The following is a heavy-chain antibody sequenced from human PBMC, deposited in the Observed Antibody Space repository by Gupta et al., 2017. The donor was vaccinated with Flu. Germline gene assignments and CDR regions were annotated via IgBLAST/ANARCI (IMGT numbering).Heavy chain of an antibody. Sequence: QLVESGGGVVQPGRSLSLSWVASGFTFSDFGMHWVRQGPGKGLAWVEVIWYDGSNQDYGESVRVRFIISRDNSKNTLYLQMNSLRAEDTAVYYCVRGAGGSGSYAPDYLDYWGEGGLVTVSS. J-gene: IGHJ4*02. CDR2: IWYDGSNQ. CDR1: GFTFSDFG. V-gene: IGHV3-33*01. D-gene: IGHD3-10*01. CDR3: VRGAGGSGSYAPDYLDY.